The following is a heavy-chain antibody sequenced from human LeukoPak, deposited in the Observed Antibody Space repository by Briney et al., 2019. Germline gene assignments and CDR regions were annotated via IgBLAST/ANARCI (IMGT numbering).Heavy chain of an antibody. Sequence: SETLSLTCAVYGGSFSGYYWSWIRQPPGKGLEWIGEINHSGSANYNPSLKSRVTISVDTSKNQFSLKLSSVTAADTAVYYCARGARANSRRPLDYWGQGTLVTVSS. CDR2: INHSGSA. CDR3: ARGARANSRRPLDY. D-gene: IGHD1-26*01. V-gene: IGHV4-34*01. CDR1: GGSFSGYY. J-gene: IGHJ4*02.